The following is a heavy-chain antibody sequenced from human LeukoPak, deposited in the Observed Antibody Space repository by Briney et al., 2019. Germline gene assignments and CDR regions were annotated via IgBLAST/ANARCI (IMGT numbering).Heavy chain of an antibody. D-gene: IGHD1-14*01. CDR2: ITSDGSST. CDR1: GFTFTDYW. Sequence: PGGSLRLSCAASGFTFTDYWMHWVRQVPGKGLVWVSHITSDGSSTGYADSAKGRFTISRDNAKNTLFLQMNSLRAEDTALYYCVRDTPGVGIDYWGQGNLVTVSS. V-gene: IGHV3-74*01. J-gene: IGHJ4*02. CDR3: VRDTPGVGIDY.